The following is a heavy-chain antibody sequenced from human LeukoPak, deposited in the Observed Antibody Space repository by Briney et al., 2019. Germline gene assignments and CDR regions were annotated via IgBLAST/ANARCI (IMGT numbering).Heavy chain of an antibody. CDR3: ARHDPAVTFLDY. CDR1: NGSISSYY. D-gene: IGHD4-23*01. J-gene: IGHJ4*02. V-gene: IGHV4-59*08. CDR2: IYYSGST. Sequence: PSETLSLTCTVSNGSISSYYWSWIRQPPGKGLEWIGYIYYSGSTNYNPSPKGRVTISVDTSKTQCSLTLSSVTAVDMAVYYCARHDPAVTFLDYWGQGTLVTVSS.